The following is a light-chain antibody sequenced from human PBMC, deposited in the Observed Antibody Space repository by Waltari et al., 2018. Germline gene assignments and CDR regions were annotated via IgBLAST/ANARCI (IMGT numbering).Light chain of an antibody. CDR3: QVWDSSSDLYV. V-gene: IGLV3-21*03. CDR2: DDS. CDR1: NIGSKR. Sequence: SYVLTQPPSVSGAPGKTARITCGGNNIGSKRVHWYQQKPAQAPVLVVYDDSDRPSGIPERFSGSNSGNTATLTISRVEAGDEADYYCQVWDSSSDLYVFGTGTKVTVL. J-gene: IGLJ1*01.